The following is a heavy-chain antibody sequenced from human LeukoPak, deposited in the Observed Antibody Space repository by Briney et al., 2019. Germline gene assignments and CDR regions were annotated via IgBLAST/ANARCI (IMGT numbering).Heavy chain of an antibody. CDR1: GFTFSSYD. J-gene: IGHJ6*03. CDR2: ISYDGGNK. V-gene: IGHV3-30*03. Sequence: GGSLRLSCAASGFTFSSYDMHWVRQAPGKGLEWVTLISYDGGNKYYGDSVKGRFTISRDNSKNTLYLQMTSLRVEDTAFYYCATNSRRPHQYYMDVWGKGTTVTISS. CDR3: ATNSRRPHQYYMDV. D-gene: IGHD1-14*01.